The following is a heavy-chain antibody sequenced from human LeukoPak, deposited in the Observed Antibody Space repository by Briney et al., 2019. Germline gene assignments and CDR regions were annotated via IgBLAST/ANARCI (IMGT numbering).Heavy chain of an antibody. CDR2: ISISSSYI. V-gene: IGHV3-21*01. CDR3: ASPTHSTSCPGRCYYMDV. J-gene: IGHJ6*03. CDR1: GFTFSSYS. D-gene: IGHD2-2*01. Sequence: GGSLRLSCAASGFTFSSYSMNWVRQAPGKGLEWLSSISISSSYIYYADSVRGRFTISRDNAKNSLYLQMNSLRAEDTAVYYCASPTHSTSCPGRCYYMDVWGKGTTVTVSS.